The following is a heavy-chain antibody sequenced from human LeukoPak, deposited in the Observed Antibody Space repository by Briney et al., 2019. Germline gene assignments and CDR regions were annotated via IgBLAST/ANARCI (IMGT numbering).Heavy chain of an antibody. CDR2: IKQDGSEK. CDR1: GFTFSSYA. D-gene: IGHD3-22*01. CDR3: ARDYNYYTSDRYYDAFDI. J-gene: IGHJ3*02. V-gene: IGHV3-7*01. Sequence: PGGSLRLSCAASGFTFSSYAMSWVRQAPGKGLEWVANIKQDGSEKYYVDSVKGRFTISRDNAKNSLYLQMNSLRAEDTAVYYCARDYNYYTSDRYYDAFDIWGQGTMVTVSS.